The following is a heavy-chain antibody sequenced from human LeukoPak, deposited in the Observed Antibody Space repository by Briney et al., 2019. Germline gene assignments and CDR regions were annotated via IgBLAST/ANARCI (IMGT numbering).Heavy chain of an antibody. D-gene: IGHD2/OR15-2a*01. V-gene: IGHV3-48*02. J-gene: IGHJ2*01. CDR1: GFTFSSYT. CDR3: ARDTYGIQALSYWYFDL. Sequence: GGSLRLSCAVSGFTFSSYTMNWVRQAPGKGLEWVSYISSSSSTMFYADSVKGRFTISRDNAKNSLYLQMNSLRDEDTAVYYCARDTYGIQALSYWYFDLWGRGTLVTVSS. CDR2: ISSSSSTM.